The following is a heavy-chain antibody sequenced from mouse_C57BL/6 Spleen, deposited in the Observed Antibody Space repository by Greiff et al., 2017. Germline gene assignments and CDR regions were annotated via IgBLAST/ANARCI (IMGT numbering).Heavy chain of an antibody. Sequence: QVQLQQSGAELVMPGASVKLSCKASGYTFTSYWMHWVKQRPEQGLEWIGEIDPSDSYTNYNQKFKGKSTLTVDKSSSTAYMQLSSLTSEDSAVYYCARGGTITTAMDYWGQGTSVTVSS. J-gene: IGHJ4*01. CDR2: IDPSDSYT. CDR1: GYTFTSYW. V-gene: IGHV1-69*01. CDR3: ARGGTITTAMDY. D-gene: IGHD1-1*01.